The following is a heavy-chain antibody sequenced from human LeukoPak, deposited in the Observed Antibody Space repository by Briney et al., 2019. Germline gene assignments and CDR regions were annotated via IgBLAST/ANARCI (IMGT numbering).Heavy chain of an antibody. V-gene: IGHV3-23*01. CDR2: ISGSGGNT. CDR1: GFTFGDYA. D-gene: IGHD4-17*01. Sequence: GGSLRLSCTASGFTFGDYAMSWVRQAPGKGLEWVSAISGSGGNTYYADSVKGRFTISRDNSKNTLYLQMDSLRAEDTAVYYCAKEIYGDYPSFDYWGQGTLVTVSS. J-gene: IGHJ4*02. CDR3: AKEIYGDYPSFDY.